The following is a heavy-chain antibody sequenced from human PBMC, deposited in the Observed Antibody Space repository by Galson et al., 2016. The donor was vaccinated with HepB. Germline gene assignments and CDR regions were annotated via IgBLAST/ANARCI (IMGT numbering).Heavy chain of an antibody. D-gene: IGHD3-16*01. J-gene: IGHJ1*01. Sequence: SLRLSCAASGFTFSDYWMSWFRQAPGKGLEWVANIKQFGTEIHYEDSVKGRFTISRDNAESSLYLEMNSLRDEDSAVYYCVREVGEAQTWVAEYFQHWGQGTLVTVSS. V-gene: IGHV3-7*03. CDR1: GFTFSDYW. CDR2: IKQFGTEI. CDR3: VREVGEAQTWVAEYFQH.